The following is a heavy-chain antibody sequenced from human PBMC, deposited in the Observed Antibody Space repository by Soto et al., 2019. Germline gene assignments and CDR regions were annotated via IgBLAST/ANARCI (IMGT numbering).Heavy chain of an antibody. D-gene: IGHD1-7*01. Sequence: EVQLAESGGGMVQPGGSLRLSCVASGFTFSSYDMHWVRQAPGQGLEYVSYISSNGGTTYYGNSVKGRFTISRDNSKNTLYLQMGSLRAEDVAVYYCVRRVSGNYDYWGQGTLVTVSS. CDR3: VRRVSGNYDY. CDR2: ISSNGGTT. CDR1: GFTFSSYD. J-gene: IGHJ4*02. V-gene: IGHV3-64*01.